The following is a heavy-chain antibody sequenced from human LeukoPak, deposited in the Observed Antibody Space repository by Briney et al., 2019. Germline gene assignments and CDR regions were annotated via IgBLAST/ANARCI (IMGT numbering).Heavy chain of an antibody. CDR3: ARFLRYDSFDC. CDR2: IYYSGST. D-gene: IGHD3-22*01. J-gene: IGHJ4*02. Sequence: SETLSLTCTVSGGSISSHYWSWIRQPPGKGLEWIGYIYYSGSTNYNPSLKSRVTISVDTSKNQFSLKLSSVPAADTAVYYCARFLRYDSFDCRGQGTLVTVSS. CDR1: GGSISSHY. V-gene: IGHV4-59*11.